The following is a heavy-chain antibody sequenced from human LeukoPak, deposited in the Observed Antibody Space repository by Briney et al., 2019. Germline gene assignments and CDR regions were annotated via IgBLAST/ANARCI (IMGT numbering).Heavy chain of an antibody. CDR3: ARVPGYCSSTSCYGLFGYYYYGMDV. CDR2: IIPIFGTA. D-gene: IGHD2-2*01. Sequence: SVKVSCKASGGTFSSYAISWVRQAPGQGLEWMGGIIPIFGTANYAQKFQGRVTITADESTSTAYMELSSLRSEDTAVYYCARVPGYCSSTSCYGLFGYYYYGMDVWGQGTTVTVSS. V-gene: IGHV1-69*13. J-gene: IGHJ6*02. CDR1: GGTFSSYA.